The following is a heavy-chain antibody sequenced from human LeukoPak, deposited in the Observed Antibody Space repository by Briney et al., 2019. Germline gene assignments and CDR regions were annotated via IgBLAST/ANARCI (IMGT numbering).Heavy chain of an antibody. CDR1: GGSINSHY. CDR3: ARSSPKGYCSSTSCFDY. V-gene: IGHV4-59*11. Sequence: SETLSLTCTVSGGSINSHYWSWIRQPPGKGLEWIGYIYYSGSTNYNPSLKSRVTISVDTSKNQFSLKLSSVTAADTAVYYCARSSPKGYCSSTSCFDYWGQGTLVTVSS. D-gene: IGHD2-2*01. CDR2: IYYSGST. J-gene: IGHJ4*02.